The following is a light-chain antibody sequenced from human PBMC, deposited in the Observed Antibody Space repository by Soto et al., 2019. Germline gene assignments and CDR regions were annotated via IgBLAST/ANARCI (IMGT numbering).Light chain of an antibody. CDR3: QQYGSSPQTWT. CDR2: GAS. Sequence: EIVLTKSPGTLSLSPGERATLSCRASQSVSSSYLAWYQQKPGQAPRLLIYGASSRATGIPDRFSGSGSGTDFTLTISRLEPEDFAVYYCQQYGSSPQTWTFGQGTKVEIK. V-gene: IGKV3-20*01. J-gene: IGKJ1*01. CDR1: QSVSSSY.